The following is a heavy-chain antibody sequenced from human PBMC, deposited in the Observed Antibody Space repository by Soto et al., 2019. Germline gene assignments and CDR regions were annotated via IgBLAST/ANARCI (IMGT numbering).Heavy chain of an antibody. CDR3: ARVSRFCSGGSCGNLADY. D-gene: IGHD2-15*01. J-gene: IGHJ4*02. CDR2: ISSSSTNI. Sequence: GGSLRLSCAASGFTFSCYIMNWVRQAPGKGLEWVSDISSSSTNIYHIDSVRGRFTISRDNAKNLLYLQMNSLRAEDTAVYYCARVSRFCSGGSCGNLADYWGQGTLVTVSS. V-gene: IGHV3-48*01. CDR1: GFTFSCYI.